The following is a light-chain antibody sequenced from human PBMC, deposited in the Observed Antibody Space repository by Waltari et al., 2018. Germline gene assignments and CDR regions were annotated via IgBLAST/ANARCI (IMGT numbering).Light chain of an antibody. J-gene: IGKJ1*01. CDR3: QQRSNWRT. CDR2: DAS. Sequence: DIQMTQSPSSLSASVGDRVTITCQASQDISNYLNWYQQKPGKAPKLLIYDASNLETGVPSRFSGSGSGTDFTFTISSLEPEDSAVYYCQQRSNWRTFGQGTKVEVK. CDR1: QDISNY. V-gene: IGKV1-33*01.